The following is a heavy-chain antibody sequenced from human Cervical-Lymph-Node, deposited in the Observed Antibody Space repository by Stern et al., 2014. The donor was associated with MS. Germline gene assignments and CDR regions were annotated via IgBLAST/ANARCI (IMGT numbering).Heavy chain of an antibody. CDR2: ISWNRGSI. CDR1: GFTFDDYA. V-gene: IGHV3-9*01. Sequence: EVQLVQSGGGLVQPGRSLRLSCAASGFTFDDYAMHWVRQAPGKGLEWVSGISWNRGSIGYADSVKGRFTISRDNAKNSLYLQMNSLRAEDTALYYCAKDMYNWNYGGDFDYWGQGTLVTVSS. J-gene: IGHJ4*02. D-gene: IGHD1-7*01. CDR3: AKDMYNWNYGGDFDY.